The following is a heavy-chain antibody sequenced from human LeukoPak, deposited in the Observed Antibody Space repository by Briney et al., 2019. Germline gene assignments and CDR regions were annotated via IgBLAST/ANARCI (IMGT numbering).Heavy chain of an antibody. Sequence: SETLSLTCTVSGGSISSSSYFWGWIRQPPGKGLEWIGEIYHSGSTNYNPSLKSRVTISVDKSKNQFSLKLSSVTAADTAVYYCARSTAWIQLWYLDWGQGTLVTVSS. CDR1: GGSISSSSYF. J-gene: IGHJ4*02. CDR2: IYHSGST. D-gene: IGHD5-18*01. V-gene: IGHV4-39*07. CDR3: ARSTAWIQLWYLD.